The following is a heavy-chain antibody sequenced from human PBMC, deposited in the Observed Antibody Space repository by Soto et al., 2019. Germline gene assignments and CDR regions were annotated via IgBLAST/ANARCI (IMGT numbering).Heavy chain of an antibody. V-gene: IGHV4-39*01. J-gene: IGHJ5*02. D-gene: IGHD3-16*01. CDR1: GGSISSSSYY. CDR2: IYYSGST. CDR3: ARSVEGGVIWLNWFDP. Sequence: PSETLSLTCTVSGGSISSSSYYWGWIRQPPGKGLELIGSIYYSGSTYYNPSLKSRVTISVDTSKNQFSLKLSSVTAADTAVYYCARSVEGGVIWLNWFDPWGQGTLVTVSS.